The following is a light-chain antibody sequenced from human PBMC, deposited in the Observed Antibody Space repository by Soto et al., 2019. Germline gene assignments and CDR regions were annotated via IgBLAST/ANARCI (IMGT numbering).Light chain of an antibody. CDR2: GAS. J-gene: IGKJ4*01. CDR3: QQYGSSPT. V-gene: IGKV3-20*01. Sequence: EVVMTQSPATLSVSPGERATLSCRASQSVSSYLAWYQQKPGQAPRLLIFGASSRATGIPDRFSGSGSGTDFTLTISRLEPEDFAVYFCQQYGSSPTFGGGTKVDVK. CDR1: QSVSSY.